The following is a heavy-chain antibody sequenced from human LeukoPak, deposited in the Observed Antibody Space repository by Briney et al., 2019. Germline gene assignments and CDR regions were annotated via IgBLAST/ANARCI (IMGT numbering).Heavy chain of an antibody. V-gene: IGHV3-48*03. CDR2: INTGATSE. J-gene: IGHJ4*02. CDR1: GFTFSNFE. CDR3: ARVVCTGGSCFQNDY. D-gene: IGHD2-15*01. Sequence: GGSLRLSCTASGFTFSNFEMNWVRQAPGKGLQWLAYINTGATSEYYADSVKGRITISRDNAKNSLYLQMNSLRVEDTAIYYCARVVCTGGSCFQNDYWGQGTLVTVS.